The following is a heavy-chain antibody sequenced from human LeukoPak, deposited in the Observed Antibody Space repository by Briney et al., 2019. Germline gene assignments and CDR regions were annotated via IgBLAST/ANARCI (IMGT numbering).Heavy chain of an antibody. D-gene: IGHD1-26*01. J-gene: IGHJ3*02. V-gene: IGHV1-2*02. CDR3: AKAVGADDAFDI. Sequence: GDSVKVSCKASGYTFTGNYMHWVRQAPGQGLEWMGWINPNSGGTNYAQKFQGRVTMTRDTSISTAYMELSRLRSDDTAVYYCAKAVGADDAFDIWGQGTMVTVSS. CDR2: INPNSGGT. CDR1: GYTFTGNY.